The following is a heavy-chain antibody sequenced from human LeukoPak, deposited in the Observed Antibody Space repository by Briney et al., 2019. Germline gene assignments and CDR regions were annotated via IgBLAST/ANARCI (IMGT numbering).Heavy chain of an antibody. J-gene: IGHJ4*02. Sequence: GGSLRLSCAASGFTFSSYSMNWVRQAPGKGLEWVSSISSSSSYIYYADSVKGRFTISRDNAKNSLYLQMNSLRAEDTAVYFCASRHCSGGGCYFAGADPFDYWGQGTLVTVSS. CDR2: ISSSSSYI. D-gene: IGHD2-15*01. CDR3: ASRHCSGGGCYFAGADPFDY. V-gene: IGHV3-21*04. CDR1: GFTFSSYS.